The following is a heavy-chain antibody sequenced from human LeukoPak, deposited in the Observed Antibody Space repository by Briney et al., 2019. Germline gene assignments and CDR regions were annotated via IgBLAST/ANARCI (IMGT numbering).Heavy chain of an antibody. CDR2: IKQDGSEK. Sequence: XXSLRLSCAASGFTFSTYWMSWVRQAPGKGLEWVANIKQDGSEKYYVDSVKGRLTISRDNAKNSLYLQMNSLRAEDTALYYCASGRQLGYWGQGTLVTVSS. D-gene: IGHD3-16*01. J-gene: IGHJ4*02. V-gene: IGHV3-7*01. CDR1: GFTFSTYW. CDR3: ASGRQLGY.